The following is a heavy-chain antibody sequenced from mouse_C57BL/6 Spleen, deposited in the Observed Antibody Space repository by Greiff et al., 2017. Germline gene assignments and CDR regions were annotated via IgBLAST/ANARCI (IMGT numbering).Heavy chain of an antibody. CDR2: INPYNGGT. CDR1: GYTFTDYY. V-gene: IGHV1-19*01. D-gene: IGHD2-3*01. CDR3: ARTGDDGSYYYAMDY. J-gene: IGHJ4*01. Sequence: EVQLQQSGPVLVKPGASVKMSCKASGYTFTDYYMNWVKQSHGKSLEWIGVINPYNGGTSYNQKFKGKATLTVDKSSSTAYMELNSLTSEDSAVXYCARTGDDGSYYYAMDYWGQGTSVTVSS.